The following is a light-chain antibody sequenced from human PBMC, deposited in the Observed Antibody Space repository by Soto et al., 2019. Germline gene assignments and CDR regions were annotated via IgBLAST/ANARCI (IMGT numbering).Light chain of an antibody. CDR2: DVT. V-gene: IGLV2-14*03. CDR3: SSSTHSNTVV. J-gene: IGLJ3*02. Sequence: QSALTQPASVSGSPGQSVILSCSGTSGDIGAYDHVAWFQQHPGEVPKLLLRDVTNRPSGVSGRFSGSKSGNTAYLTISGLRPEDEADYYCSSSTHSNTVVFGGGTNVTVL. CDR1: SGDIGAYDH.